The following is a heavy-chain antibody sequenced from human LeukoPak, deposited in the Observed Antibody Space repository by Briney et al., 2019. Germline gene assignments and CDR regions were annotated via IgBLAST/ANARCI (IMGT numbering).Heavy chain of an antibody. J-gene: IGHJ6*02. D-gene: IGHD2-21*02. CDR1: GFTFSSYS. CDR2: ISSSSSTI. Sequence: PGGSLRLSCAASGFTFSSYSMNWVRQAPGKGLEWVSYISSSSSTIYYADSVKGRFTISRDNAKNSLYLQMNSLRDEDTAVYYCARVLREVVTAIRDYYYYGMDVWGQGTTVTVSS. CDR3: ARVLREVVTAIRDYYYYGMDV. V-gene: IGHV3-48*02.